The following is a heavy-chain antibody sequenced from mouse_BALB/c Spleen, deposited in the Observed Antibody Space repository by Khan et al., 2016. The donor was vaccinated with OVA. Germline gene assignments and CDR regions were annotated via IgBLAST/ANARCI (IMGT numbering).Heavy chain of an antibody. V-gene: IGHV14-3*02. CDR3: ARWPRGY. J-gene: IGHJ2*01. CDR2: IDPANGNT. CDR1: GYNIKDNY. Sequence: VQLQQSGAELVKPGASVKLSCTASGYNIKDNYMHWVKQRPEQGLEWIGRIDPANGNTEYDPKFQGKATITADTPSNTAYLQLSGLTSEDTAVYYCARWPRGYWGQGTTLTVSS.